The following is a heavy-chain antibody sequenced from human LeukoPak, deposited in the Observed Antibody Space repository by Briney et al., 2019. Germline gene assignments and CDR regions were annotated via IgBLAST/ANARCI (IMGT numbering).Heavy chain of an antibody. D-gene: IGHD6-13*01. J-gene: IGHJ4*02. Sequence: ASVKVSCKASGYIFTNYYIHWVRQAPGQGLEWMGIINPSGGSTSYAQKFQGRVTMTRDMSTSTVYMELSSLRSEDTAVYYCARGGLHRYSSSWYAYWGQGTLVTVSS. CDR1: GYIFTNYY. V-gene: IGHV1-46*01. CDR2: INPSGGST. CDR3: ARGGLHRYSSSWYAY.